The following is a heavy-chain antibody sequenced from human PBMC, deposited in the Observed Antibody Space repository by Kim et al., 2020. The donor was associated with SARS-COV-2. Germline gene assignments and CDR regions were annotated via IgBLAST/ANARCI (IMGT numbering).Heavy chain of an antibody. Sequence: GESLKISCKGSGYSFTSYWISWVRQMPGKGLEWMGRIDPSDSYTNYSPSFQGHVTISADKSISTAYLQWSSLKASDTAMYYCARALYYYDSSGYYNNGGWDYWGQGTLVTVSS. D-gene: IGHD3-22*01. CDR3: ARALYYYDSSGYYNNGGWDY. CDR1: GYSFTSYW. J-gene: IGHJ4*02. CDR2: IDPSDSYT. V-gene: IGHV5-10-1*01.